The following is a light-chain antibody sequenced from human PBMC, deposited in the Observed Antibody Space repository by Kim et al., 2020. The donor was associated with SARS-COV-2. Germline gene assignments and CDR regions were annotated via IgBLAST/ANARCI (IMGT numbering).Light chain of an antibody. CDR3: QKDNSALGWA. CDR2: SAS. J-gene: IGKJ1*01. Sequence: DIQMTQSPSSLSASVGDRVTITCRASQDISNYLAWYQQKPGKGPKVLIYSASTLQSGVPSRFSGSGSGTEFTLTISSLQPEDVATYYCQKDNSALGWAFGQGTKVDIK. CDR1: QDISNY. V-gene: IGKV1-27*01.